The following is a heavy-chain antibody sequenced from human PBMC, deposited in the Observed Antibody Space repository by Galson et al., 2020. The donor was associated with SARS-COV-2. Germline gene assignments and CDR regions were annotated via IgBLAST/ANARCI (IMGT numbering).Heavy chain of an antibody. J-gene: IGHJ4*02. CDR3: ARGYCSGGTCYYYFDD. CDR1: GFTFSGSA. D-gene: IGHD2-15*01. Sequence: GGSLRLSCAASGFTFSGSAMSWVRQAPGKGLEWVSTLTKSSSYYADSVKGRFTISRDNSKNTLFLQMNSLRADDTATYYCARGYCSGGTCYYYFDDWGQGALVTVSS. CDR2: LTKSSS. V-gene: IGHV3-23*01.